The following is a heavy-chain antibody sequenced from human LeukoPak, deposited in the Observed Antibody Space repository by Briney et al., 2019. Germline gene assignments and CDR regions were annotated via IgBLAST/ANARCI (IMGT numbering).Heavy chain of an antibody. CDR3: ARVRIAARPGPTYYYGKDV. V-gene: IGHV4-59*01. Sequence: PSETLSLTCTVSGGSISSYYWSWIRQPPGKGLEWIGYIYYSGSTNYNPSLKSRVTISVDTSKNQFSLKLSSVTAADTAVYYCARVRIAARPGPTYYYGKDVWGQGTTVTVSS. D-gene: IGHD6-6*01. CDR2: IYYSGST. J-gene: IGHJ6*02. CDR1: GGSISSYY.